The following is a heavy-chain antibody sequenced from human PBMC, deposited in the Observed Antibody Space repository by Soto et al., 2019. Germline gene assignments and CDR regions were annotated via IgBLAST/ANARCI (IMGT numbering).Heavy chain of an antibody. CDR2: IGTTGDA. CDR1: GFTFSSYD. CDR3: AGGRSVWYAEFDF. Sequence: EVQLVESGGGLVQPGGSLRLSCAASGFTFSSYDMHWVRQTAGKGLEWVAAIGTTGDAYYPGSATGRFTISRENAKNSLYLQMNNLRVGDTAVYFCAGGRSVWYAEFDFWGQGTQVTVSS. J-gene: IGHJ4*02. D-gene: IGHD6-19*01. V-gene: IGHV3-13*01.